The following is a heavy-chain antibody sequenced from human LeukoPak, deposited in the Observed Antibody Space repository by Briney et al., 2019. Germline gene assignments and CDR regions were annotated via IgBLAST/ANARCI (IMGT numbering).Heavy chain of an antibody. CDR1: GGSISSHF. CDR2: IYNSGTT. Sequence: SETLSLTCTVSGGSISSHFWSWIRQPPGKGLEWIGNIYNSGTTNYNPSLESRVTISVDTSKNQLSLQLTSVPAADTAVYYCTKATQWLAFDYWGRGTLVTVSS. CDR3: TKATQWLAFDY. J-gene: IGHJ4*02. D-gene: IGHD6-19*01. V-gene: IGHV4-59*11.